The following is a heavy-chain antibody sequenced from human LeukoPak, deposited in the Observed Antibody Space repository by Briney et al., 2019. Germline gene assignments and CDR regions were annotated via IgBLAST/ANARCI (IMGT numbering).Heavy chain of an antibody. CDR2: ISSNGGST. CDR3: ARGWDGDYAGYFDS. V-gene: IGHV3-64*02. J-gene: IGHJ4*02. D-gene: IGHD4-17*01. CDR1: GFTFSSYA. Sequence: GGSLRLSCAASGFTFSSYAMHWVRQAPGKGLEYVSAISSNGGSTYYADSVKGRFTISRDNAKNSLYLQMNSLRAEDTALYYCARGWDGDYAGYFDSWGQGTLVTVSS.